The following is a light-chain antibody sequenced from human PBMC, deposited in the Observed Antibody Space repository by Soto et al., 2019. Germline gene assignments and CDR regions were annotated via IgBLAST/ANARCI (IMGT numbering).Light chain of an antibody. V-gene: IGLV2-11*01. CDR2: DVS. CDR3: CSYAGTSTFD. Sequence: QSALTQPRSVSGSPGQSVTISCTGTSSDVGGYNYVSWYQQHPGKAPKVMIYDVSKRPSGVPDRFSGSKSGNTASLTISGLQAEDEADYYCCSYAGTSTFDFGTGTKVTVL. CDR1: SSDVGGYNY. J-gene: IGLJ1*01.